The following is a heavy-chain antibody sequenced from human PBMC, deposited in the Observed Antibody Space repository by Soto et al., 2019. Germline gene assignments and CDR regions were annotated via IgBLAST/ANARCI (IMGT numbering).Heavy chain of an antibody. CDR1: GGTFSSYT. J-gene: IGHJ4*02. Sequence: QVQLVQSGAEVKKPGSSVKVSCKASGGTFSSYTISWVRQAPGQGLEWMGRIIPILGIANYAQKFQGRVTITADQSTSTAYMELSSLRSEDTAVYYCARDTGYYDSSGYFDYWGQGTLVTVSS. CDR2: IIPILGIA. CDR3: ARDTGYYDSSGYFDY. V-gene: IGHV1-69*08. D-gene: IGHD3-22*01.